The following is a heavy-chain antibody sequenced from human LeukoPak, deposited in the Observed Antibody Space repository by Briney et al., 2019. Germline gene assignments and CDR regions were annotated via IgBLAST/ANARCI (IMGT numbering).Heavy chain of an antibody. Sequence: ASVKVSRKASGYTFTSYYMHWVRQAPGQGLEWMGIINPSGGSTSYAQKFQGRVTMTRDTSTSTVYMELSSLRSEDTAVYYCARVGHIRQWLVPHADYWGQGTLVTVSS. CDR1: GYTFTSYY. J-gene: IGHJ4*02. CDR3: ARVGHIRQWLVPHADY. V-gene: IGHV1-46*01. CDR2: INPSGGST. D-gene: IGHD6-19*01.